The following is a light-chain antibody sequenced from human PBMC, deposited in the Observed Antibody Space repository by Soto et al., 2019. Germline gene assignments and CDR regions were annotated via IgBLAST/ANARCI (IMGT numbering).Light chain of an antibody. CDR1: QTIRST. J-gene: IGKJ1*01. Sequence: ETVMTQSPATLSVSPGERATLSCRASQTIRSTLAWFQQKPGQAPRLLIYDASTRANGIPARFRGSGSGTEFTLTISSLQSEDAAVYYCQQYYGTPRTFGRGTKVEV. CDR3: QQYYGTPRT. V-gene: IGKV3-15*01. CDR2: DAS.